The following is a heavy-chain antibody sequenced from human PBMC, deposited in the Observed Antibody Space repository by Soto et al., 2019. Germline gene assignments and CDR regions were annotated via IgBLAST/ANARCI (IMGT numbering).Heavy chain of an antibody. CDR3: AKEEGISDWHAFDY. D-gene: IGHD6-19*01. CDR2: ISTYNGNT. Sequence: ASVKVSCKASGYTFTDYGISWVRQAPGQGLEWMGWISTYNGNTIYAQKIQGRVTMTTDTSTSTAYVELRSLRSDDTAVYYCAKEEGISDWHAFDYWGQGTLVTVSS. CDR1: GYTFTDYG. V-gene: IGHV1-18*04. J-gene: IGHJ4*02.